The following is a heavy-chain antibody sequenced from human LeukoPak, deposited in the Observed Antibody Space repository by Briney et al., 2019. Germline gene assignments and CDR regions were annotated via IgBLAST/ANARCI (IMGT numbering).Heavy chain of an antibody. CDR3: ARDLGVVISQYYFDY. D-gene: IGHD3-22*01. J-gene: IGHJ4*02. Sequence: PGGSLRLSCAASGFTFSSHAMHWVRQAPGKGLEWVALIRNDGANEYYADSVKGRFTISRDNAKNTLYLQMNSLRAEDTAVYYCARDLGVVISQYYFDYWGQGTLVTVSS. CDR2: IRNDGANE. V-gene: IGHV3-30*02. CDR1: GFTFSSHA.